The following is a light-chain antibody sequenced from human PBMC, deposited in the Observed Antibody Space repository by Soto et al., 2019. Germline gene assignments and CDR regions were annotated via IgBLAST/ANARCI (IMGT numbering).Light chain of an antibody. Sequence: IGLTQSPATLSLSPGERATLSCRASESVSSSYLAWHQQKPGQAPRLLIYGASTRATGIPDRFSGSGSGTDFTLTISRLEPEDLAVYFCQQYGSSSLTFGGGTKVEIK. CDR1: ESVSSSY. CDR2: GAS. V-gene: IGKV3-20*01. J-gene: IGKJ4*01. CDR3: QQYGSSSLT.